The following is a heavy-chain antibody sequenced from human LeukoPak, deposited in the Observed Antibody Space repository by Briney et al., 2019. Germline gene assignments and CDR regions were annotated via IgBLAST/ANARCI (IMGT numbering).Heavy chain of an antibody. CDR2: ISSSSSTI. Sequence: GGSPRLSCAASGFTFSSYSMNWVRQAPGKGLEWVSYISSSSSTIYYADSVKGRFTISRDNAKNSLYLQMNSLRAEDTAVYYCAREPRGTSTVTTLTWGQGTLVTVSS. CDR3: AREPRGTSTVTTLT. CDR1: GFTFSSYS. D-gene: IGHD4-17*01. V-gene: IGHV3-48*01. J-gene: IGHJ4*02.